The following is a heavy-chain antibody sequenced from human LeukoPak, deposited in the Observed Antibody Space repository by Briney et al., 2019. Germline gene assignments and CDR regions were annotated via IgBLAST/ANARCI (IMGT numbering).Heavy chain of an antibody. CDR2: ISAYNGNT. CDR1: GYTFTSYD. V-gene: IGHV1-18*01. CDR3: ARDSYSSGLANFDY. J-gene: IGHJ4*02. Sequence: ASVKVSCKASGYTFTSYDINWVRQAPGQGLEWMGWISAYNGNTNYAQKLQGRVTMTTDTSTSTAYMELRSLRSDDTAVYYCARDSYSSGLANFDYWGQGTLVTVSS. D-gene: IGHD6-19*01.